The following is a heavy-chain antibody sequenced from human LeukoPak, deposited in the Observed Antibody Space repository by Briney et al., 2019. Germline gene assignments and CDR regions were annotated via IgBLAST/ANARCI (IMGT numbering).Heavy chain of an antibody. D-gene: IGHD6-19*01. CDR1: GGSFSGYY. Sequence: SETLSLTCAVYGGSFSGYYWSWIRQPPGKGLEWIGEINHSGSTNYNPSLKSRVTISVDTPKNHFSLKLSSVTAADTAVYYCARVGQWLVRQAFDIWGQGTMVTVSS. CDR2: INHSGST. V-gene: IGHV4-34*01. CDR3: ARVGQWLVRQAFDI. J-gene: IGHJ3*02.